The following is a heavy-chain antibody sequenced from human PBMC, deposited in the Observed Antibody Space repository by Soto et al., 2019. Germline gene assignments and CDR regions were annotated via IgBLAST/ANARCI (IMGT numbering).Heavy chain of an antibody. CDR3: ARVYIAAALLFDWFDP. V-gene: IGHV1-69*13. D-gene: IGHD6-13*01. Sequence: ASVKVSCKASGGTFSSYAISWVRQAPGQGLEWMGGIIPIFGTANYAQKFQGRVTITADESTSTAYMELSSLRSEDTAVYYCARVYIAAALLFDWFDPWGQGTLVTVSS. CDR1: GGTFSSYA. CDR2: IIPIFGTA. J-gene: IGHJ5*02.